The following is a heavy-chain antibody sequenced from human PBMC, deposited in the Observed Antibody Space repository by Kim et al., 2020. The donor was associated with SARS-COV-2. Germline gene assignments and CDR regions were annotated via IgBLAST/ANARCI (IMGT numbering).Heavy chain of an antibody. CDR3: ANFNY. V-gene: IGHV3-33*06. CDR2: WSDGSNK. Sequence: WSDGSNKYYADSVKGRFTISRDNSKNTLYLQMNSLRAEDTAVYYCANFNYWGQGTLVTVSS. J-gene: IGHJ4*02.